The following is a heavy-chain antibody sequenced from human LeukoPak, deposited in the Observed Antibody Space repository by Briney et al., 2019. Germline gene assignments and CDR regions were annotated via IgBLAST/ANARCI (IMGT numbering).Heavy chain of an antibody. CDR1: GFTFSRCS. D-gene: IGHD1-26*01. Sequence: GGSLRISCEASGFTFSRCSMNWVRQAPGKGLELVSSISSSSSYIYYADSVKGRFTISRDNAKNSLYLQMNSLRAEDTAVYYCARYSGSYGAAFDIWGQGTMVTVSS. CDR2: ISSSSSYI. J-gene: IGHJ3*02. CDR3: ARYSGSYGAAFDI. V-gene: IGHV3-21*01.